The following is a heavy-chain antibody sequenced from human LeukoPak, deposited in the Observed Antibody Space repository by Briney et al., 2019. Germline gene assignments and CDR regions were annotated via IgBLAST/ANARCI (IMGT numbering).Heavy chain of an antibody. V-gene: IGHV4-39*07. D-gene: IGHD1-7*01. CDR2: ICGSGST. CDR1: GGSLTGNHYF. CDR3: ARDLQYTWNYGLTGWFDP. Sequence: SETLSLTCNVSGGSLTGNHYFWGWIRQPPGKGLEWIGSICGSGSTYYNPSLKSRVIISLNTSKNQFSLNLSSVTAADTAIYYCARDLQYTWNYGLTGWFDPWGQGTLVTVSS. J-gene: IGHJ5*02.